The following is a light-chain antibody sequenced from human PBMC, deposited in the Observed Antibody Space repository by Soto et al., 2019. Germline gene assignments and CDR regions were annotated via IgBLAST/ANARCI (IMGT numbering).Light chain of an antibody. V-gene: IGLV2-23*02. CDR3: CSYAGTSTHTV. CDR2: EVS. J-gene: IGLJ7*01. CDR1: SSDVGSYNL. Sequence: QSVLTQPASVSGSPGQSITISCTGNSSDVGSYNLVSWYQQHPGKAPKLMISEVSKRPSGISDRFSGSKSGSTASLTISGLQAEDEADYYCCSYAGTSTHTVFGGGTQLTVL.